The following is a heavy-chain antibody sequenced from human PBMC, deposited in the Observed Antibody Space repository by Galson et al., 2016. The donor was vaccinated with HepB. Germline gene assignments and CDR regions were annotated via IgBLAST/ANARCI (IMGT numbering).Heavy chain of an antibody. CDR3: AKRPGGTWGPLDY. J-gene: IGHJ4*02. V-gene: IGHV3-23*05. CDR1: GFTFSSCA. Sequence: SLRLSCAASGFTFSSCAMSWVRQAPGKGLEWVSSISSNGDETYYADSVKGRFAISRDNSESTLHLQMSSLGAEDTAVYYCAKRPGGTWGPLDYWGQGNLVIVSS. CDR2: ISSNGDET. D-gene: IGHD1-1*01.